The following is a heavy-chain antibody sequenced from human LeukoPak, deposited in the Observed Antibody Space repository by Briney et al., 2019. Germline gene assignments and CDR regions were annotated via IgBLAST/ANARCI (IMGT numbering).Heavy chain of an antibody. CDR2: IIPILGIA. J-gene: IGHJ4*02. D-gene: IGHD3-22*01. V-gene: IGHV1-69*02. CDR3: AGGGSSGYPQDY. CDR1: RGTFSSYT. Sequence: SVKVSCKASRGTFSSYTISWVRQAPGQGLEWMGRIIPILGIANYAQKFQGRVTITADKSTSTAYMELSSLRSEDTAVYYCAGGGSSGYPQDYWGQGTLVTVSS.